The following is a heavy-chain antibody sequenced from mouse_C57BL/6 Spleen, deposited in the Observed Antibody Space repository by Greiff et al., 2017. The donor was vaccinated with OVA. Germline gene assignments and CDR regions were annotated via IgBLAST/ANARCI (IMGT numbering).Heavy chain of an antibody. J-gene: IGHJ1*03. CDR2: IDPEDGDT. CDR3: VLYGNYGYFDV. Sequence: VQLQQSGAELVKPGASVKLSCTASGFNINDYYMHWVKQRTEPGLEWIGRIDPEDGDTKYAPKFQGKATITADTSSNTAYLQLSSLTSEDTAVYYCVLYGNYGYFDVWGTGTTVTVSS. V-gene: IGHV14-2*01. CDR1: GFNINDYY. D-gene: IGHD2-1*01.